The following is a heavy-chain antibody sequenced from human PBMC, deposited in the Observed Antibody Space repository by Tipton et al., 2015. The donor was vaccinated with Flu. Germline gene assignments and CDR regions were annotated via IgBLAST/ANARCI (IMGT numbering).Heavy chain of an antibody. Sequence: LRLSCAASGFSFDDYAMHWVRQAPGKGLEWVGTVSRTGSTIYNPSLKSRVTISIDRSKNQFSLNLKSVTAADMAVYYCARRDYTNYVSDPKSWFDPWGQGTLVAVSS. CDR1: GFSFDDYA. V-gene: IGHV4-30-2*01. CDR3: ARRDYTNYVSDPKSWFDP. D-gene: IGHD4-11*01. CDR2: VSRTGST. J-gene: IGHJ5*02.